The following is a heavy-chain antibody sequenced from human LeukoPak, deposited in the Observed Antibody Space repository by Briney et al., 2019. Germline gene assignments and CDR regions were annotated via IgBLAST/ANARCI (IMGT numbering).Heavy chain of an antibody. Sequence: VASVKVSCKASGGTFSSYAISWVRQAPGQGLEWMGRIIPILGIANYAQKFQGRVTITADKSTSTAYMELSSLRSEDTAVYYCAAEFWHSATDAFDIWGQGTMISVSS. V-gene: IGHV1-69*04. CDR1: GGTFSSYA. D-gene: IGHD3-3*01. J-gene: IGHJ3*02. CDR3: AAEFWHSATDAFDI. CDR2: IIPILGIA.